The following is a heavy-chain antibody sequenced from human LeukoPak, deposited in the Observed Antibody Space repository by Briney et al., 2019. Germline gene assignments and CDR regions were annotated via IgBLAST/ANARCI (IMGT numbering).Heavy chain of an antibody. Sequence: GGSLRLSCAASGFTFSSYAMSWVRQAPGKGLEWVSAISGSGGSTYYADSVKGGFTISRDNSKNTLYLQMNSLRAEDTAVYYCAKDLRSYCSSTSCYTMDAFDIWGQGTMVTVSS. CDR3: AKDLRSYCSSTSCYTMDAFDI. J-gene: IGHJ3*02. CDR1: GFTFSSYA. D-gene: IGHD2-2*02. V-gene: IGHV3-23*01. CDR2: ISGSGGST.